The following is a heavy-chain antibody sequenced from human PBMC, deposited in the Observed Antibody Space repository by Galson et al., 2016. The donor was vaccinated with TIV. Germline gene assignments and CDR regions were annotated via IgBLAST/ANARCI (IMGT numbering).Heavy chain of an antibody. V-gene: IGHV1-2*04. CDR1: GFNFSDYY. CDR3: ARDQSMIGDYYFDL. Sequence: SVKVSGKASGFNFSDYYFHWVRQAPGQGLEWMGWINPTSGGTKYAQKFQAWVTLTRDTSINTAHMEMSRLKSDDTAVYFCARDQSMIGDYYFDLWGRGTLVTVSS. J-gene: IGHJ2*01. D-gene: IGHD3-16*01. CDR2: INPTSGGT.